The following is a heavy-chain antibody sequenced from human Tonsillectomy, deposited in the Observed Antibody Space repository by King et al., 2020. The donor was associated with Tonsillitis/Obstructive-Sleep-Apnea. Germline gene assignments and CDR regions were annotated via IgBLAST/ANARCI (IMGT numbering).Heavy chain of an antibody. CDR2: IYYSGST. V-gene: IGHV4-39*01. CDR3: ARDSTIFGVVDYRPSHDY. D-gene: IGHD3-3*01. CDR1: GGSISSSSYY. Sequence: LQLQESGPGLVKPSETLSLTCTVSGGSISSSSYYWGWIRQPPGKGLEWIGSIYYSGSTYYNPSLKSRVTISVDTSKNQFSLKLSSVTAADTAVYYCARDSTIFGVVDYRPSHDYWGQGTLVTVSS. J-gene: IGHJ4*02.